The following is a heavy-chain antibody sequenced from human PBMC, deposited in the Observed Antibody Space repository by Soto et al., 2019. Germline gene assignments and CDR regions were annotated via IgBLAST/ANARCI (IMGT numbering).Heavy chain of an antibody. Sequence: SETLSLTCTVSGGSISSTDHYWGWIRQPPGKGLEWLGSIYYAGSTFHGPPLKRRATISVDTSRNQFSLRLSSVTASDTAVYYCARMVFHCLRGSGDDDTFCGLDVWGQGTTVTVSS. CDR1: GGSISSTDHY. J-gene: IGHJ6*02. V-gene: IGHV4-39*01. D-gene: IGHD5-12*01. CDR2: IYYAGST. CDR3: ARMVFHCLRGSGDDDTFCGLDV.